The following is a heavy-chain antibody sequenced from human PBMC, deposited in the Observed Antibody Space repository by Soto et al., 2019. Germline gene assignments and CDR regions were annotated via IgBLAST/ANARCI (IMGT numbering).Heavy chain of an antibody. CDR3: ATDYYGPGSYPDCFDY. CDR1: GFPFSHYA. V-gene: IGHV3-48*02. D-gene: IGHD3-10*01. J-gene: IGHJ4*02. Sequence: PGGSLRLSCAASGFPFSHYAMSWVRQAPGEGLEWVSYISSSTSIIYYADSVKGRFTISRDNAKNSLYLQMSSLRDEDTAVYYCATDYYGPGSYPDCFDYWGQGTLVTVSS. CDR2: ISSSTSII.